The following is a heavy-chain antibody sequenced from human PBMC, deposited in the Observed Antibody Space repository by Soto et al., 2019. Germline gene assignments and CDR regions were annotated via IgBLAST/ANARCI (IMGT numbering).Heavy chain of an antibody. D-gene: IGHD3-10*02. Sequence: EVQLLESGGGLVQPGGSLRLSCAASGFTFSSYAMSWVRQAPGKGLEWVSAISGSGGSTYYADSVKGRFTISRDNSKNTLYLQMKSLRAADTAVYYCAKDNDRGVINYFDYWGQGTLVTVSS. CDR3: AKDNDRGVINYFDY. J-gene: IGHJ4*02. CDR1: GFTFSSYA. CDR2: ISGSGGST. V-gene: IGHV3-23*01.